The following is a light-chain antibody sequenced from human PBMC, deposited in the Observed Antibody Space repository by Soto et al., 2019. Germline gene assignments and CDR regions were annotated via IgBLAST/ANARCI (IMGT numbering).Light chain of an antibody. Sequence: DIQVTQSPSTLSASVGDRVTITCRASQSLSNRLAWYQQKPGKAPKVLIYDASSLESGVPSRFSGSGSGTHFILPISSLQPDDFATYYCQYYAGVWTFGQGTKVEIK. CDR2: DAS. CDR1: QSLSNR. V-gene: IGKV1-5*01. J-gene: IGKJ1*01. CDR3: QYYAGVWT.